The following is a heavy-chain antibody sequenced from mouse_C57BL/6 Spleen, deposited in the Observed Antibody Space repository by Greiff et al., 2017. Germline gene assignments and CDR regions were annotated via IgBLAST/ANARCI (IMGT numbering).Heavy chain of an antibody. J-gene: IGHJ2*01. D-gene: IGHD2-1*01. CDR2: ISGGGGNT. V-gene: IGHV5-9*01. CDR3: ARRGSYGNYFDY. Sequence: EVQGVESGGGLVKPGGSLKLSCAASGFTFSSYTMSWVRQTPEKRLEWVATISGGGGNTYYPDSVKGRFTISRDNAKNTLYLQMSSLRSEDTALYYCARRGSYGNYFDYWGQGTTLTVSS. CDR1: GFTFSSYT.